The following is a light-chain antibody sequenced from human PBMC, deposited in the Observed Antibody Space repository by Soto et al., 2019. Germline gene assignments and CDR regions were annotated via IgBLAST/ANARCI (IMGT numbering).Light chain of an antibody. CDR2: DVT. J-gene: IGLJ1*01. V-gene: IGLV2-11*01. CDR3: RSHSASYTFV. Sequence: QSALTQPRSVSGSPGQSVTISCTGTSSDVGGYNCVSWYQQHPGKAPQLMIYDVTQRPSGVPDRFSGSKSGNTASLTISGLQAEDEADYYCRSHSASYTFVFGTGTKVTVL. CDR1: SSDVGGYNC.